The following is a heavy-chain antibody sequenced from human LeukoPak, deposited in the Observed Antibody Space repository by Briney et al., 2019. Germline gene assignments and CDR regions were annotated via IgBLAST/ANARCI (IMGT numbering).Heavy chain of an antibody. CDR1: GYTFTSYG. CDR2: ISAYNGNT. CDR3: ARDSPYGDLRRYSDL. J-gene: IGHJ2*01. V-gene: IGHV1-18*01. D-gene: IGHD4-17*01. Sequence: ASVKVSCKASGYTFTSYGISWVRQAPGQGLEWMGWISAYNGNTNYAQKLQGRVTMTTDTSTSTAYMELRSLRSDDTAVYYCARDSPYGDLRRYSDLWGRGTLVTVSS.